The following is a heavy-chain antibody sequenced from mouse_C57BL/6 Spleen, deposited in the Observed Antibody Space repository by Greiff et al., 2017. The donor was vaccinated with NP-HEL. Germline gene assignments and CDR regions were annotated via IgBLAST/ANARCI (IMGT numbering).Heavy chain of an antibody. Sequence: VQLVESGAELARPGASVKMSCKASGYTFTSYTMHWVKQRPGQGLEWIGYINPSSGYTKYNQKFKDKATLTADKSSSTAYMQLSSLTSEDSAVYYCARSLGRENEVAWFAYWGQGTLVTVSA. V-gene: IGHV1-4*01. CDR3: ARSLGRENEVAWFAY. D-gene: IGHD4-1*01. CDR2: INPSSGYT. J-gene: IGHJ3*01. CDR1: GYTFTSYT.